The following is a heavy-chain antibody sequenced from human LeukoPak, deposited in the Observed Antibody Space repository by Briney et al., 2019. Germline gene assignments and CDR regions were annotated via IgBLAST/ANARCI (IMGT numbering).Heavy chain of an antibody. J-gene: IGHJ6*03. V-gene: IGHV4-34*01. D-gene: IGHD3-10*01. CDR2: INHSGNT. CDR3: ARGPLKYYYGSGSYRSYMDV. Sequence: SGTLSLTCAVYGGSFSGHYWSWIRQPPGKGLEWIGEINHSGNTNYNPSLKSRVTISVDTSKNQFSLKLSSVTAADTAVYYCARGPLKYYYGSGSYRSYMDVWGKGTTVTVSS. CDR1: GGSFSGHY.